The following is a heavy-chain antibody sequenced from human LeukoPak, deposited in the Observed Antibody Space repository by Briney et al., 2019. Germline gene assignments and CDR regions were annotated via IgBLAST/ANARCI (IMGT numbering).Heavy chain of an antibody. CDR1: GYTFTNYY. V-gene: IGHV1-46*01. CDR3: ARDGYDFWSGYYMDY. Sequence: GASVKVSCKASGYTFTNYYIHWVRQAPGQGLECMGIINPSGGSTSYAQKFQGRVTMTRDMSTSTVYMELSSLRSEDTAVYYCARDGYDFWSGYYMDYWGQGTLVTVSS. CDR2: INPSGGST. J-gene: IGHJ4*02. D-gene: IGHD3-3*01.